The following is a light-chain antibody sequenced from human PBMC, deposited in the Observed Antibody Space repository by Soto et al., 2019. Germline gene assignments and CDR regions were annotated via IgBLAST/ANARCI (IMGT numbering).Light chain of an antibody. Sequence: QSALTQPASVSGSPGQSITISCTGTSSEVGSYNLVSWYQQHPGKAPELMIYEGSKRPSGVSIRFSGSKSGNTASLTISGLEAEDEADYYCCSYAGSSTFWVFGGGTKLTVL. CDR1: SSEVGSYNL. CDR3: CSYAGSSTFWV. CDR2: EGS. V-gene: IGLV2-23*03. J-gene: IGLJ3*02.